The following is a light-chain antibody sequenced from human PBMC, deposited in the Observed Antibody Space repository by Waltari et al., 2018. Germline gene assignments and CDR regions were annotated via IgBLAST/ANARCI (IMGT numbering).Light chain of an antibody. CDR1: QSVSRALRT. J-gene: IGKJ1*01. V-gene: IGKV3-20*01. Sequence: EIVWTQSPGTLSLSPGERATLSCRASQSVSRALRTLAWYQQKPVQAPRLLIYDASTRATGIPDRFSGSGSGTDFTLTISRLEPDDFAVYYCQRYGTLPATFGQGTKVEIK. CDR2: DAS. CDR3: QRYGTLPAT.